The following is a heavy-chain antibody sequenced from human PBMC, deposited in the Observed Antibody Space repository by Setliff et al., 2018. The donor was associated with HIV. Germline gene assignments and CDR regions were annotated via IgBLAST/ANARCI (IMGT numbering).Heavy chain of an antibody. CDR1: GFTFNDAW. D-gene: IGHD3-10*01. J-gene: IGHJ4*02. CDR2: IKSKTDGGTT. CDR3: AREGVNYGLKGPFDY. V-gene: IGHV3-15*01. Sequence: GSLRLSCAASGFTFNDAWMNWVRQAPGKGLEWVGRIKSKTDGGTTDYATPVKGRFTISGDDSKTTLYLQMNSLRVEDTAVYYCAREGVNYGLKGPFDYWGQGTLVTVSS.